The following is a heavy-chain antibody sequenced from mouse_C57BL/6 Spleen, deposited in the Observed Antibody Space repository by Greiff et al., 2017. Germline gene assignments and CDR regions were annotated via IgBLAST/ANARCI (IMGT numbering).Heavy chain of an antibody. CDR2: IWSDGST. Sequence: VQVVESGPGLVAPSQSLSITCTVSGFSLTSYGVHWVRQPPGTGLAWLVVIWSDGSTTYNSALKSRLSLSKDNSKSQVFLKMNSLQTDDTARYYCARHLTGYYAMDYWGQGTSVTVSS. J-gene: IGHJ4*01. CDR1: GFSLTSYG. V-gene: IGHV2-6-1*01. D-gene: IGHD4-1*01. CDR3: ARHLTGYYAMDY.